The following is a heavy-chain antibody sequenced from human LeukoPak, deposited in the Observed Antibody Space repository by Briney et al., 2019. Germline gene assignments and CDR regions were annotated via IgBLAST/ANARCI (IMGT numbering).Heavy chain of an antibody. CDR3: ARVRGAARRGWFDP. CDR1: GGSFSGYY. V-gene: IGHV4-34*01. J-gene: IGHJ5*02. D-gene: IGHD6-6*01. CDR2: INHSGST. Sequence: RPSETLSLTCAVYGGSFSGYYWSWIRQPPGKGLEWIGEINHSGSTNYNPSLKSRVTISVDTSKNQFSLKLSSVTAADTAVYYCARVRGAARRGWFDPWGQGTLVTVSS.